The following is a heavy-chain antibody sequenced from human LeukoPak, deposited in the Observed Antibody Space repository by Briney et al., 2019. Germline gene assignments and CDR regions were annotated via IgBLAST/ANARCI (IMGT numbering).Heavy chain of an antibody. V-gene: IGHV4-4*07. CDR2: IYTSGST. CDR3: ARDILATSIAAPYY. J-gene: IGHJ4*02. CDR1: GGSISNYY. D-gene: IGHD6-13*01. Sequence: SETLSLTCTVSGGSISNYYWNWIRQPPGKGLEYIGRIYTSGSTNYNPSLKSRVTMSVDTSKNQFSLKLSSVTAADTAVYYCARDILATSIAAPYYWGQGTLVTVSS.